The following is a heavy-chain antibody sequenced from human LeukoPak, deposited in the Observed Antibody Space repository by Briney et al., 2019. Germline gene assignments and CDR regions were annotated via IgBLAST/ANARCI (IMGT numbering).Heavy chain of an antibody. D-gene: IGHD6-13*01. V-gene: IGHV4-38-2*02. J-gene: IGHJ4*02. CDR3: ARAKPSIAAAGTIGY. CDR1: GYSISSGYY. Sequence: PSETLSLTCTVSGYSISSGYYWGWIRQPPGKGLGWIGSNYHSGSTYYNPSLKSRVTISVDTSKNQFSLKLSSVTAADTAVSYCARAKPSIAAAGTIGYWGQGTLVTVSS. CDR2: NYHSGST.